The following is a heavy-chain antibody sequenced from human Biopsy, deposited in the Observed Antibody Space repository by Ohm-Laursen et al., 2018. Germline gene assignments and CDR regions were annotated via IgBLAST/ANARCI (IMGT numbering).Heavy chain of an antibody. Sequence: GTLSLACTVSGGSFTGHYWSWIRQPPGKGLEWIGHISCTGYTSYNASLKSRVTISVDTSRNHFSLRLSSLTAADTAVYYCAKGSNDFGGLYFPRWGQGTLLTVSS. D-gene: IGHD4-23*01. CDR3: AKGSNDFGGLYFPR. CDR2: ISCTGYT. J-gene: IGHJ4*02. CDR1: GGSFTGHY. V-gene: IGHV4-59*11.